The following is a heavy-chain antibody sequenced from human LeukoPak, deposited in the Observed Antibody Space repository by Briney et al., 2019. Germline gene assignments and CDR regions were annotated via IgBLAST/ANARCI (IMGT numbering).Heavy chain of an antibody. CDR2: IYHSGTT. J-gene: IGHJ4*02. CDR1: GGSITSGGYY. CDR3: ARLARRGGNGDY. V-gene: IGHV4-30-2*01. Sequence: SQTLSLTCTVSGGSITSGGYYWSWIRQPPGKGLEWIGYIYHSGTTYYNPSLKSRVTISVDTSKNQFSLKLSSVTAADTAVYYCARLARRGGNGDYWGQGTLVTVSS. D-gene: IGHD4-23*01.